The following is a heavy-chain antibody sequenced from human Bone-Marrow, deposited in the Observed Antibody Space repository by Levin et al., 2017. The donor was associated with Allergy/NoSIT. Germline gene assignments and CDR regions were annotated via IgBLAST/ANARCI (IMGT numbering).Heavy chain of an antibody. J-gene: IGHJ2*01. Sequence: SETLSLNCAVSGVSISSYDWSWIRQPPGKGLEWIGYMSSSGSTNYNPSLKSRVTISGDASKNHFSLNLSSVTAADTAVYFCARRFCTTTTCYTQNFWYYDLWGRGTLVTVSS. D-gene: IGHD2-2*02. CDR3: ARRFCTTTTCYTQNFWYYDL. CDR2: MSSSGST. V-gene: IGHV4-59*01. CDR1: GVSISSYD.